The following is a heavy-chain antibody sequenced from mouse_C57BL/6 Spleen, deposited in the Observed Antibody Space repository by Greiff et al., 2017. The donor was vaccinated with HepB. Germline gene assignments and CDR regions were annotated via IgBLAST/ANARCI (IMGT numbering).Heavy chain of an antibody. CDR3: ARSLYDGYYGYAMDY. CDR2: IDPNSGGT. CDR1: GYTFTSYW. Sequence: QVQLQQPGAELVKPGASVKLSCKASGYTFTSYWMHWVKQRPGRGLEWIGRIDPNSGGTKYNEKFKSKATLTVDKPSSTAYMKLSSLTSEDSAVYYCARSLYDGYYGYAMDYWGQGTSVTVSS. J-gene: IGHJ4*01. V-gene: IGHV1-72*01. D-gene: IGHD2-3*01.